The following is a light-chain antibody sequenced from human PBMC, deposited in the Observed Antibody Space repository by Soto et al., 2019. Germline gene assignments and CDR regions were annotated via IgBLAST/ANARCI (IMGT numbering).Light chain of an antibody. CDR3: SSYTSSSTLAV. CDR1: SSDVGGYNY. Sequence: QSALTQPASVSGSPGQSITISCTGTSSDVGGYNYVSWYQQHPGKAPKLMIYDVSNRPSGVSNRFSGSKSGNTASLTISGLLAEDEADYYCSSYTSSSTLAVLGTGTKLTVL. V-gene: IGLV2-14*01. J-gene: IGLJ1*01. CDR2: DVS.